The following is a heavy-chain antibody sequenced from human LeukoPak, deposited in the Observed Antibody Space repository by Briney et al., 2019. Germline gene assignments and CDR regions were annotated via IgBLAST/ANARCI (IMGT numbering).Heavy chain of an antibody. CDR3: VLEEYTYGYVEY. J-gene: IGHJ4*02. Sequence: GESLKISCKGSGYTFASRWIGWVRQMPGKGLEWMGIVFPGDSDVTYSPPFQGHVIISVDKAIHTAYLQWNSLKASDTAVYFCVLEEYTYGYVEYWGQGILVTVSS. CDR1: GYTFASRW. CDR2: VFPGDSDV. D-gene: IGHD5-18*01. V-gene: IGHV5-51*01.